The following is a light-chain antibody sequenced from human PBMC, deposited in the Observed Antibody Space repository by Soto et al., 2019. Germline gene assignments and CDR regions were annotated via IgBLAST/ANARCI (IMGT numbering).Light chain of an antibody. CDR1: RIDVGGYNY. J-gene: IGLJ1*01. CDR3: SSYTSSSTLYV. Sequence: QSALTQPASVSGSPGQSIAISCTGARIDVGGYNYVSWYQQHPGIAPKLMIYDVASRPSGVSDRFSGSKSGNTASLTISGLQAEDEADYYCSSYTSSSTLYVFGTGTKVTVL. CDR2: DVA. V-gene: IGLV2-14*03.